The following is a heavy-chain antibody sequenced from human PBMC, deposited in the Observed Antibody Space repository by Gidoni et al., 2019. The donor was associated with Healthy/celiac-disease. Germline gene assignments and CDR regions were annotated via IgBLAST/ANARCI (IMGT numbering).Heavy chain of an antibody. V-gene: IGHV5-51*01. J-gene: IGHJ4*02. Sequence: QGQVTISADKSISTAYLQWSSLKASDTAMYYCATSGGGNSFYFDYWGQGTLVTVSS. D-gene: IGHD2-21*02. CDR3: ATSGGGNSFYFDY.